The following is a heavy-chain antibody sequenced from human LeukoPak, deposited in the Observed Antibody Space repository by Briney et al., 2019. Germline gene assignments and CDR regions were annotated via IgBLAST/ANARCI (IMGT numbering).Heavy chain of an antibody. CDR2: INHSGST. J-gene: IGHJ5*02. D-gene: IGHD1-1*01. V-gene: IGHV4-34*01. CDR3: ARRKCNWNLRSDTSGRFDP. Sequence: SETLSLTCAVYGGSFSGYHWSWIRQPPGKGLEWIGEINHSGSTNYNPSLKSRVTISVDTSKNQFSLKLSSVTAADTAVYYCARRKCNWNLRSDTSGRFDPWGQGTLVTVSS. CDR1: GGSFSGYH.